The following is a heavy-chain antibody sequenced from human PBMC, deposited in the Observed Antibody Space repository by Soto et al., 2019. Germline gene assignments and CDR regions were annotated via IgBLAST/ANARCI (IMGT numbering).Heavy chain of an antibody. V-gene: IGHV3-30*18. D-gene: IGHD1-1*01. CDR1: GFTFSSYG. Sequence: PGGSLRLSCAASGFTFSSYGMHWVRQAPGKGLEWVAVISYDGSNKYYADSVKGRFTISRDNSKNTLYLQMNSLRAEDTAVYYCAKDGRGTGTRPEFDYWGQGTLVTVSS. J-gene: IGHJ4*02. CDR3: AKDGRGTGTRPEFDY. CDR2: ISYDGSNK.